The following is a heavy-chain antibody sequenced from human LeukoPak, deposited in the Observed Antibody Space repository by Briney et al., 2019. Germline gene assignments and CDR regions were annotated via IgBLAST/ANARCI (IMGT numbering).Heavy chain of an antibody. CDR2: IRYDGSNK. Sequence: PGGSLRLSCAASGFTFSSYGMHWVRQAPGKGLEWVAFIRYDGSNKYYSDSVKGRFTISRDYSKNTLYLQMDSLRAEDTAVYYCAKVSGYSYGPGDYWGQGTLVTVSS. D-gene: IGHD5-18*01. J-gene: IGHJ4*02. CDR3: AKVSGYSYGPGDY. V-gene: IGHV3-30*02. CDR1: GFTFSSYG.